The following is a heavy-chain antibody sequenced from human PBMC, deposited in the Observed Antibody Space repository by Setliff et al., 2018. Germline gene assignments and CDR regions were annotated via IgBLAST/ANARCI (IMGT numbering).Heavy chain of an antibody. CDR3: ARGVWFGELLQAFDI. J-gene: IGHJ3*02. CDR1: GGSISSGDYY. Sequence: PSETLSLTCTVSGGSISSGDYYWSWIRQPPGKGLEWIGYIYYSGSTYYNPSLKSRVTISVDTSKNQFSPKLSSVTAADTAVYYCARGVWFGELLQAFDIWGQGTMVTVSS. CDR2: IYYSGST. V-gene: IGHV4-30-4*08. D-gene: IGHD3-10*01.